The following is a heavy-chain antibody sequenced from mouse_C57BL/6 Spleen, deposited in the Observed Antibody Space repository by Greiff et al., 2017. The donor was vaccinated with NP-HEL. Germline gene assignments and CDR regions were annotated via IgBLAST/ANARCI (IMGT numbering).Heavy chain of an antibody. V-gene: IGHV1-81*01. Sequence: VQLQQSGAELARPGASVKLSCKASGYTFTSYGISWVKQRTGQGLEWIGEIYPRSGNTYYNEKFKGKATLTADKSSSTAYMELRSLTSEDSAVYFCARNYYGSGGFDYWGQGTTLTVSS. CDR2: IYPRSGNT. CDR1: GYTFTSYG. J-gene: IGHJ2*01. D-gene: IGHD1-1*01. CDR3: ARNYYGSGGFDY.